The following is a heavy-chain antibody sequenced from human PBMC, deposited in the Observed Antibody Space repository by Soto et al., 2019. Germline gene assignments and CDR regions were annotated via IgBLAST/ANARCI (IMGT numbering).Heavy chain of an antibody. CDR2: IDSGGST. CDR1: GFTVTSNY. CDR3: ARILYSNTFYYYYMDV. Sequence: GGSLILSCGASGFTVTSNYMTWVRQAPGKGLEWVSVIDSGGSTYYADSVKGRFTISRHNSKNTLYLQMSSLRREDTAVYYCARILYSNTFYYYYMDVWGKGTTVTVTS. J-gene: IGHJ6*03. V-gene: IGHV3-53*04. D-gene: IGHD6-13*01.